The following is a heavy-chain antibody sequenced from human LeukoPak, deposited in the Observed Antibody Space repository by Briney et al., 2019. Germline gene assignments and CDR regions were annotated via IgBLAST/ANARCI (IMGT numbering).Heavy chain of an antibody. D-gene: IGHD2-21*02. Sequence: SETLSLTCTVSGGSISSGGYYWSWIRQHPGQGLEWIGYIYYIGSTYYNPSLKSRVTISVDTSKNQFSLKLSSVTAADTAVYYCARDGPYCGGDCYSSYYYYGMDVWGQGTTVTVSS. CDR2: IYYIGST. CDR3: ARDGPYCGGDCYSSYYYYGMDV. CDR1: GGSISSGGYY. V-gene: IGHV4-31*03. J-gene: IGHJ6*02.